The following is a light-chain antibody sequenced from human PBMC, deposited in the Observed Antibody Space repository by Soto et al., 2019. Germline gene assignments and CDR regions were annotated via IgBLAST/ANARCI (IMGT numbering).Light chain of an antibody. CDR3: QQYVSYST. V-gene: IGKV1-5*03. J-gene: IGKJ1*01. CDR1: HSISNW. Sequence: DIQMTQSPSTLSASVGDRVTITCRASHSISNWLAWYQQKPGKAPKLLIYRASNLENGVPSRFSGGGSGTEFTLTISSLQPDDFANYYCQQYVSYSTFGQGTKVEIK. CDR2: RAS.